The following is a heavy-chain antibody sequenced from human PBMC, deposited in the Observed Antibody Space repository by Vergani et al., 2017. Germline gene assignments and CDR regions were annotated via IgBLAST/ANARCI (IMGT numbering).Heavy chain of an antibody. CDR3: ARHYSYYYYYMDV. D-gene: IGHD4-11*01. J-gene: IGHJ6*03. CDR2: VFYSGRT. CDR1: GGSISSSSYY. Sequence: QLQLQESGPGLVKPSETLSLTCSVSGGSISSSSYYWGWILLPPGKGLEWIGSVFYSGRTYYNPYLKSRVTISVATAKNQFSLKLSSVTAADTAVYYCARHYSYYYYYMDVWGKGTTVTVAS. V-gene: IGHV4-39*01.